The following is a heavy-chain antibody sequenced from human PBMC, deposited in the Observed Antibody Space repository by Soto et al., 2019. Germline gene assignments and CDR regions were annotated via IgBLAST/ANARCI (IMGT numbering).Heavy chain of an antibody. CDR3: ARPGGSTGTTYYYYYRLDV. V-gene: IGHV3-30-3*01. CDR2: ISYDGSNK. CDR1: GFTFSNYA. Sequence: GGSLRLSCTASGFTFSNYAMHWVRQAPGKGLECVAVISYDGSNKYYADSVKGRLTISRDNSKNTLYLEMSRLRAEDTAVYYCARPGGSTGTTYYYYYRLDVWGRGTTVTVSS. J-gene: IGHJ6*02. D-gene: IGHD1-1*01.